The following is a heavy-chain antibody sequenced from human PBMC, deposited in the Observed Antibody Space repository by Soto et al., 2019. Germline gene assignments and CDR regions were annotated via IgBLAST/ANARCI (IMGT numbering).Heavy chain of an antibody. V-gene: IGHV1-69*01. Sequence: QVQLVQSGAEVKKPGSSVKVSCKASGGTFSSYAISWVRQAPGQGLEWMGGIIPIFGTANYAQKFQGRVTITADESTSTAYMELSSLRSEDTAVYYRARGEYYYDSSGYYYESYYYYYGMDVWGQGTTVTVSS. J-gene: IGHJ6*02. CDR1: GGTFSSYA. D-gene: IGHD3-22*01. CDR3: ARGEYYYDSSGYYYESYYYYYGMDV. CDR2: IIPIFGTA.